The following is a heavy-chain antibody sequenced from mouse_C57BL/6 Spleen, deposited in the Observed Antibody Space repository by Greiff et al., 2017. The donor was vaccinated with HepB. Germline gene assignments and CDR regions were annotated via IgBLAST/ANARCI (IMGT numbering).Heavy chain of an antibody. CDR1: GFNIKDDY. D-gene: IGHD3-2*02. CDR3: TRRTAQAAWFAY. Sequence: EVQVVESGAELVRPGASVKLSCTASGFNIKDDYMHWVKQRPEQGLEWIGWIDPENGDTEYASKFQGKATITADTSSNTAYLQLSSLTSEDTAVYYCTRRTAQAAWFAYWGQGTLVTVSA. V-gene: IGHV14-4*01. J-gene: IGHJ3*01. CDR2: IDPENGDT.